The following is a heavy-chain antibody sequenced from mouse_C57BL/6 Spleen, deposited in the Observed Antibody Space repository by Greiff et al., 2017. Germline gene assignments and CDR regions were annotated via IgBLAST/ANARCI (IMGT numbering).Heavy chain of an antibody. V-gene: IGHV5-9-1*02. CDR1: GFTFSSYA. CDR3: TRIATVEAPFAY. D-gene: IGHD1-1*01. J-gene: IGHJ3*01. Sequence: EVKLVESGEGLVKPGGSLKLSCAASGFTFSSYAMSWVRQTPEKRLEWVAYISSGGDYLYYADTVKGRFTISRDNARNTLYLQMSSLKSEDTAMYYCTRIATVEAPFAYWGQGTLVTVSA. CDR2: ISSGGDYL.